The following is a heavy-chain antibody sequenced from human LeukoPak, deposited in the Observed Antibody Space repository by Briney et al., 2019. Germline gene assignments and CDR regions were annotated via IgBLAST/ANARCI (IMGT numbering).Heavy chain of an antibody. CDR2: ISSSGSTI. J-gene: IGHJ4*02. D-gene: IGHD6-13*01. Sequence: TGGSLRLSCAASGFTFSSYAMHWVRQAPGKGLEWVSYISSSGSTIYYADSVKGRFTISRDNAKNSLYLQMNSLRGEDTALYYCAKDKMGSSWYMAGYFDYWGQGTLVTVSS. CDR1: GFTFSSYA. V-gene: IGHV3-48*04. CDR3: AKDKMGSSWYMAGYFDY.